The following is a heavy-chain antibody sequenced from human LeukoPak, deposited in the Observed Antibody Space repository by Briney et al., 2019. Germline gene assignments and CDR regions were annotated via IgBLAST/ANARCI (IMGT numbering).Heavy chain of an antibody. CDR2: ISAYNGNT. V-gene: IGHV1-18*01. CDR1: GYTFTSYG. CDR3: ARGPSTTVTNRNYFDY. Sequence: GASVKVSCKASGYTFTSYGISWVRQAPGQGLEWMGWISAYNGNTNYAQKLRGRVTMTTDTSTSTAYMELRSLRSDDTAVYFCARGPSTTVTNRNYFDYWGQGTLVTVSS. D-gene: IGHD4-11*01. J-gene: IGHJ4*02.